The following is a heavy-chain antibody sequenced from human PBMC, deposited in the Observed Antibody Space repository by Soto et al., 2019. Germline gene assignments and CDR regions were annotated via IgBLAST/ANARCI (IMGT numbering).Heavy chain of an antibody. V-gene: IGHV1-18*01. Sequence: QVPLVQSGAEVKKPGASVKVSCKASGYTFTSYGISWVRQAPGQGLEWMGWISAYNGNTNYAQKLQGRVTMTTDTSTSTAYMELRSLRSDDTAVYYCARDADSYAPDPGAGWFDPWGQGTLVTVSS. J-gene: IGHJ5*02. D-gene: IGHD5-18*01. CDR3: ARDADSYAPDPGAGWFDP. CDR1: GYTFTSYG. CDR2: ISAYNGNT.